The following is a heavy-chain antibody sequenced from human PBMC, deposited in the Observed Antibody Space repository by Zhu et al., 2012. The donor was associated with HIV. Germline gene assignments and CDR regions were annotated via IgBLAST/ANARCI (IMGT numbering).Heavy chain of an antibody. Sequence: QVQLQESGPGLVRPSETLSLTCSVSRVSFSSYYWNWIRQSAGKGLEWIGRIYSSGSTNYNPFLKSRVTMSVDTSKNQFSLKLSSVTAADTAVYYCARELGAVTGRVYYYGMDVWGQRDHGHRLL. J-gene: IGHJ6*04. V-gene: IGHV4-4*07. CDR3: ARELGAVTGRVYYYGMDV. D-gene: IGHD6-19*01. CDR2: IYSSGST. CDR1: RVSFSSYY.